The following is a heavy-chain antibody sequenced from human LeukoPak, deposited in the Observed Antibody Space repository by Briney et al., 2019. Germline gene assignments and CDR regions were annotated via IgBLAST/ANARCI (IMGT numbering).Heavy chain of an antibody. CDR3: AREIGCSGGSCYSRFDY. V-gene: IGHV1-18*01. CDR2: ISAYNGNT. CDR1: GYTFINYG. D-gene: IGHD2-15*01. Sequence: GASVKVSCKASGYTFINYGITWVRQAPGQGLEWMGWISAYNGNTNYAQKLQGRVTMTTDTSTSTAYVELRSLRSDDTAVYYCAREIGCSGGSCYSRFDYWGQGTHVSVSS. J-gene: IGHJ4*02.